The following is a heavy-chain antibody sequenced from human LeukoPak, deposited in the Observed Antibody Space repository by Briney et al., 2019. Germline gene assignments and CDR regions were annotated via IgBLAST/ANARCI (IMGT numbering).Heavy chain of an antibody. D-gene: IGHD3-10*01. CDR2: IYYTGST. Sequence: SETLSLTCTVSGGSISSYYWSWIRQPPGKGLEWIGYIYYTGSTSYNPSLRSRVTISVDTSKNQFSLKLSSVTAADTAVYYCARKITMVRGVKKAFDYWGQGTLVTVSS. V-gene: IGHV4-59*12. J-gene: IGHJ4*02. CDR1: GGSISSYY. CDR3: ARKITMVRGVKKAFDY.